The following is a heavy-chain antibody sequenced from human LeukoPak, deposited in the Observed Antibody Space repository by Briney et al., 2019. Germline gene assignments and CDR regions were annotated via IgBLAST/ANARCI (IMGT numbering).Heavy chain of an antibody. CDR3: AKQGRDWLRDYYYYMDV. CDR2: IYSGGNT. J-gene: IGHJ6*03. Sequence: GGSLRLSCTVSGFTVSSNSWSWVRQAPGKGLEWVSFIYSGGNTHYSDSVTGRFTISRDNSKNTLYLQMNSLRAEDTAVYYCAKQGRDWLRDYYYYMDVWGKGTTVTISS. V-gene: IGHV3-53*01. CDR1: GFTVSSNS. D-gene: IGHD3-9*01.